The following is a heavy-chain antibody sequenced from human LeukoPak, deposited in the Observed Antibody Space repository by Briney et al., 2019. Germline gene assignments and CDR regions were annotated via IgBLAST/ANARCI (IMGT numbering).Heavy chain of an antibody. J-gene: IGHJ4*02. V-gene: IGHV4-34*01. D-gene: IGHD4-23*01. CDR1: GGSFSGYY. Sequence: SSETLSLTCAVYGGSFSGYYWSWIRQPPGKGLEWIGEINHSGSTNYNPSLKSRVTISVDTSKNQFSLKLSFVTAADTAVYYCARDQSVVTPRGGDYWGQGTLVTVSS. CDR3: ARDQSVVTPRGGDY. CDR2: INHSGST.